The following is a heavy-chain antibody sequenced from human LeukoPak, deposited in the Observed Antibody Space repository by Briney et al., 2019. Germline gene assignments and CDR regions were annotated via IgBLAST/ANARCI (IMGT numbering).Heavy chain of an antibody. D-gene: IGHD5-12*01. CDR3: TRDWRNLGYDY. J-gene: IGHJ4*02. CDR1: GFTLSAYW. Sequence: GGSLRLSCAASGFTLSAYWMHWVRQAPGKGLMWFSRIEGDGNRITYADSVKGRFTISRDNAKNTLYLQMNSLRAEDTAVYYCTRDWRNLGYDYWGQGTLVTVSS. CDR2: IEGDGNRI. V-gene: IGHV3-74*01.